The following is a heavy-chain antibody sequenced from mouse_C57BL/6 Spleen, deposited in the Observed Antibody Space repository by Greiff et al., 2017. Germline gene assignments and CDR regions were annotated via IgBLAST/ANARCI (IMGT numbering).Heavy chain of an antibody. CDR3: AREDYYGTYY. D-gene: IGHD1-1*01. J-gene: IGHJ2*01. Sequence: EVKLQESGPELVKPGASVKMSCKASGYTFTDYNMHWVKQSHGKSLEWIGYINPNNGGTSYNQKFKGKATLTVNKSSSTAYMELRSLTSEDSAVYYCAREDYYGTYYWGQGTTLTVSS. CDR1: GYTFTDYN. V-gene: IGHV1-22*01. CDR2: INPNNGGT.